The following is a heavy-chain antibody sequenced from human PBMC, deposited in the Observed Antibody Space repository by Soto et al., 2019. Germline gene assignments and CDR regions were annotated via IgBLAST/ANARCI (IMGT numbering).Heavy chain of an antibody. V-gene: IGHV3-21*01. Sequence: GGSLRLSCAASGFTFSSYSMNWVRQAPGKGLEWVSSISSSSSYIYYADSVKGRFTISRDNAKNSLYLQMNSLRAEDTAVYYCARDSLVGATRGEFDYWGQGTLVTVSS. J-gene: IGHJ4*02. CDR3: ARDSLVGATRGEFDY. CDR2: ISSSSSYI. CDR1: GFTFSSYS. D-gene: IGHD1-26*01.